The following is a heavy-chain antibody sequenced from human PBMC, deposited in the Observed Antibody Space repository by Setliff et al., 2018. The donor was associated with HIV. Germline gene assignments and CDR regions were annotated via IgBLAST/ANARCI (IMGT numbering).Heavy chain of an antibody. V-gene: IGHV1-2*02. CDR2: MNPNSDGS. CDR1: GYTFTAYY. Sequence: GASVKVSCKASGYTFTAYYIHWVRQAPGQGLEWMGWMNPNSDGSNYAQNFQGRVTMTTDISTSTAYMELRSLRSADSAVYYCARVPVSNYYYYMDVWGKGTTVTVSS. J-gene: IGHJ6*03. CDR3: ARVPVSNYYYYMDV.